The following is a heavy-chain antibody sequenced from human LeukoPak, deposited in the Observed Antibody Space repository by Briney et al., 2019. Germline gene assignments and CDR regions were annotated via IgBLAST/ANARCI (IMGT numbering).Heavy chain of an antibody. CDR2: ISNSGRTK. D-gene: IGHD4-17*01. J-gene: IGHJ4*02. CDR1: GFTFSSYE. V-gene: IGHV3-48*03. Sequence: GGSLRLSCAASGFTFSSYEMNWVRQAPGKGLEWVSYISNSGRTKYYADSVKGRFTISRDNAKNSLHLQMNSLRAEDTAVYYCARISTTVTSNYWGQGTLVTVSS. CDR3: ARISTTVTSNY.